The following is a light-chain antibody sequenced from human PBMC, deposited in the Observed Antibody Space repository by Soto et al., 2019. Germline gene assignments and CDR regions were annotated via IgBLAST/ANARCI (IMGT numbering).Light chain of an antibody. J-gene: IGLJ1*01. CDR2: SNN. V-gene: IGLV1-44*01. CDR1: SSNIGSNT. Sequence: QSVLTQPPSASGTPGQRVTISCSGSSSNIGSNTVTWYQQLPGTAPKLLIYSNNQRPSGVPDRFSGSKSGTSASLAISGLQSEDEADYYSAAWDDSLNGSYVFGTGTKVTVL. CDR3: AAWDDSLNGSYV.